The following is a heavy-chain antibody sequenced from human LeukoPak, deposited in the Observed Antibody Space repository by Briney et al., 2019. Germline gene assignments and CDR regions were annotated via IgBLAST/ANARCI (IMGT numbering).Heavy chain of an antibody. CDR1: GGSINSYC. CDR3: ASSRSSSGWSLIDY. Sequence: SETLSLTCTVSGGSINSYCWSWIRQPPGKGLEWVGYIYYSGSTNYKPSLKRRVTISVDTSKNQFSLKVSSVTAADTAVYYCASSRSSSGWSLIDYWGQGALVTVSS. D-gene: IGHD6-19*01. J-gene: IGHJ4*02. CDR2: IYYSGST. V-gene: IGHV4-59*01.